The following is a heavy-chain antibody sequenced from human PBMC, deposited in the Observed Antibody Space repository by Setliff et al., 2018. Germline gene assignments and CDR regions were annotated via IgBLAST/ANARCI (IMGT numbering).Heavy chain of an antibody. J-gene: IGHJ4*02. CDR2: INDRGST. Sequence: KTSETLSLTCAVYGGSFSGYFWSWIRQSPGRGLEWIGKINDRGSTHYNPSLKSRVTISVDTSKNQFSLKLTSVTAADTAVYYCATTTLGRYRSGGNCYFGYWGQGTLVTVS. CDR1: GGSFSGYF. CDR3: ATTTLGRYRSGGNCYFGY. D-gene: IGHD2-15*01. V-gene: IGHV4-34*01.